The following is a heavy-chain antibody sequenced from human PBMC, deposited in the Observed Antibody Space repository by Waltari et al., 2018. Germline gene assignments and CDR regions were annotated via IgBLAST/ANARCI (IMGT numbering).Heavy chain of an antibody. CDR3: ARRGRHGYVDY. J-gene: IGHJ4*02. D-gene: IGHD3-16*01. Sequence: QVQLVQSGAEVKKPGASVKVSCKASGYTFTSYYMHWVRQAPGQGLEWMGIINPSGGSTSYAQKFQGRFTISRDNAKNSLYLQMNSLRAEDTAVYYCARRGRHGYVDYWGQGTLVTVSS. V-gene: IGHV1-46*01. CDR1: GYTFTSYY. CDR2: INPSGGST.